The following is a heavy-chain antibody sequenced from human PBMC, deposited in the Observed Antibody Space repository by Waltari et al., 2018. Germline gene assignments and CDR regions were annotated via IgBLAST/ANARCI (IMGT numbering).Heavy chain of an antibody. CDR3: GGDNSGYLNYAFDI. CDR2: ISSSNSAI. CDR1: GFTFSSYS. Sequence: EVQLVESGGGLVQPGGSLRLSCAASGFTFSSYSMNWVRQAPGKGLEWVSYISSSNSAIFYADSVKGRFIISRDNAKNSLYLQMNGLRAEDTAVYYCGGDNSGYLNYAFDIWGQGTMVTVSS. J-gene: IGHJ3*02. V-gene: IGHV3-48*04. D-gene: IGHD3-22*01.